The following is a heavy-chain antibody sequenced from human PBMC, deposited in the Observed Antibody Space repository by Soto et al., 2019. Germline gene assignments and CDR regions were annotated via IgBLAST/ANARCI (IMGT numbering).Heavy chain of an antibody. CDR3: ARDRGGYDYVDY. J-gene: IGHJ4*02. D-gene: IGHD5-12*01. CDR1: GGSISNYY. V-gene: IGHV4-59*01. CDR2: VYYSGST. Sequence: QVQLQESGPGLVKPSETLSLTCTVSGGSISNYYWNWIRQPSWKGLEWSGYVYYSGSTNYNPSLKSRVTISVDTSKNQFSLKVNSVTAADTAVYYCARDRGGYDYVDYWGQGTLVTVSS.